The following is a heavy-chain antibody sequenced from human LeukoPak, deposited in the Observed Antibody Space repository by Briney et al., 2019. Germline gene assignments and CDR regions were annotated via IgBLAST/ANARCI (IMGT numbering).Heavy chain of an antibody. CDR1: GYTFTSYG. CDR2: IRAYNGNT. CDR3: ARVLGGVVVPAATNWFDP. Sequence: GASVKVSCKASGYTFTSYGISWVRQAPGQGLEWMGWIRAYNGNTNYAQKLQGRVTMTTDTSTSTAYMELRSLRSDDTAVYYCARVLGGVVVPAATNWFDPWGQGTLVTVSS. D-gene: IGHD2-2*01. V-gene: IGHV1-18*04. J-gene: IGHJ5*02.